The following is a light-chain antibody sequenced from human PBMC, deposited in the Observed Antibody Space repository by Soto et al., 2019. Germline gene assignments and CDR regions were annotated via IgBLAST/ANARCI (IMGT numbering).Light chain of an antibody. V-gene: IGLV3-21*04. J-gene: IGLJ3*02. Sequence: SYELTQPPSVSVAPGKTARITCGGNNIGSKSVHWYQQKPGQAPVLVIYYDSDRPSGIPERFSGSNSGNTATLTISRVEAGEEADDYCQVWDGSSDHPVFGGGTKLTVL. CDR3: QVWDGSSDHPV. CDR1: NIGSKS. CDR2: YDS.